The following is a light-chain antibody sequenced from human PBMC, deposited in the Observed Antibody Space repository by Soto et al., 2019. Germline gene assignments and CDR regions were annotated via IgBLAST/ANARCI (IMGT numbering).Light chain of an antibody. Sequence: DIQMTQSPSTLSASIGDRVTITCRASQTINNWLAWYQQKPGKAPNLLIYHASNLETGVPSRFRGSAFGTEVTLPLSRLQADDFATYYCQHYNSYPWTVGQGTKGEIK. V-gene: IGKV1-5*01. J-gene: IGKJ1*01. CDR3: QHYNSYPWT. CDR2: HAS. CDR1: QTINNW.